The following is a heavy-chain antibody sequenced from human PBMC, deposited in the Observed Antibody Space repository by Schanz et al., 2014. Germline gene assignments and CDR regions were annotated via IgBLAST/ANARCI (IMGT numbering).Heavy chain of an antibody. Sequence: EGQLAESGGGLVQPGGSLRLSCAVSGFTVSSNHMSWVRQAPGKGLEWVSTISASGGSTYYADSVKGRFTISRDNAKNTLYLQMNSLRVEDTAVYYCARDTSYGMDVWGQGTTVTVSS. V-gene: IGHV3-66*01. J-gene: IGHJ6*02. CDR2: ISASGGST. CDR3: ARDTSYGMDV. CDR1: GFTVSSNH.